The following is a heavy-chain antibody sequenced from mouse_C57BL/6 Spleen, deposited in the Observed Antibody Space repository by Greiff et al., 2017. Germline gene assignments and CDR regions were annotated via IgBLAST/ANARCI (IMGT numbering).Heavy chain of an antibody. CDR2: IYPGSGST. D-gene: IGHD2-4*01. CDR1: GYTFTSYW. J-gene: IGHJ2*01. V-gene: IGHV1-55*01. Sequence: VQLQQSGAELVKPGASVKMSCTASGYTFTSYWITWVKQRPGQGLEWIGDIYPGSGSTYYNEKFKSKATLTVDTSSSTAYMQLSSLTSEDSEVYYGARDYDYDEGYWGQGTTLTVSS. CDR3: ARDYDYDEGY.